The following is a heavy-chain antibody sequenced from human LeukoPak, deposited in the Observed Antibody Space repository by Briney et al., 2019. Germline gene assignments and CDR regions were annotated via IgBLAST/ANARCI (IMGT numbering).Heavy chain of an antibody. Sequence: SETLSLTCTVSGGSISSYYWSWIRQPPGKGLEWIGYIYYSGSTNYNPSLKSRVTISVDTSKNQFSLKLSSVPAADTAVYYCASQGARRYYDSSGYYPAEYFQHWGQGTLVTVSS. CDR3: ASQGARRYYDSSGYYPAEYFQH. J-gene: IGHJ1*01. V-gene: IGHV4-59*01. D-gene: IGHD3-22*01. CDR1: GGSISSYY. CDR2: IYYSGST.